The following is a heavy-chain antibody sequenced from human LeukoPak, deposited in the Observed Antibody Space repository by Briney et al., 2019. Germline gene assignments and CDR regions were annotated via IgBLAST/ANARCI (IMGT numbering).Heavy chain of an antibody. V-gene: IGHV1-8*01. CDR3: ARGVLRITIFGVVMSSNFDY. D-gene: IGHD3-3*01. CDR1: GYTFTSYD. CDR2: MNPNSGNT. J-gene: IGHJ4*02. Sequence: SVKVSCKASGYTFTSYDIDWVRQATGQGLVWMGWMNPNSGNTGYAQKFQGRVTMTRNTSISTAYMELSSLRSEDTAVYYCARGVLRITIFGVVMSSNFDYWGQGTLVTVSS.